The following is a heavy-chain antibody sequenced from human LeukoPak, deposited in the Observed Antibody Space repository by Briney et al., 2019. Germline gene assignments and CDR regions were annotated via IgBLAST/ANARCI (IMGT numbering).Heavy chain of an antibody. CDR1: GFTFSGYW. J-gene: IGHJ4*01. V-gene: IGHV3-74*01. CDR3: ARTTGKYFDY. Sequence: GGSLRLSCAASGFTFSGYWMHWVRQAPGKGLVWISRINNDGTATTYADSVRGRFTLSRDNAKDTLFLQMNSLRAEDTAVYYCARTTGKYFDYWGHGTLVTVSS. CDR2: INNDGTAT. D-gene: IGHD7-27*01.